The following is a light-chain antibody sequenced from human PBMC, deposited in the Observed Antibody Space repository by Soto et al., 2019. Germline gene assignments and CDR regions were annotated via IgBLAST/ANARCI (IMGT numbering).Light chain of an antibody. CDR3: QHRSGWWT. CDR2: DAS. J-gene: IGKJ1*01. Sequence: ENVLTQSPGTLSLSPGERATLSCRASQSISRTYLAWYQHKPGQTPRLLIYDASSRAAGVPSRFRGSGSGADFSLTIVSLEPEDSAIYYCQHRSGWWTFGQGTKV. V-gene: IGKV3D-20*02. CDR1: QSISRTY.